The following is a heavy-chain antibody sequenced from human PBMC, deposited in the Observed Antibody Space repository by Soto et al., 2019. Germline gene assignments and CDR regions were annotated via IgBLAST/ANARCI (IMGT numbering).Heavy chain of an antibody. J-gene: IGHJ6*03. CDR1: GGSFSGYY. D-gene: IGHD2-15*01. CDR2: INHSGST. V-gene: IGHV4-34*01. CDR3: ARGWGYCSGGSCYYYYYMDV. Sequence: SETLSLTCAVYGGSFSGYYWSWIRQPPGKGLEWIGEINHSGSTNYNPSLKSRVTISVDTSKNQFSLKLSSVTAADTAVYYCARGWGYCSGGSCYYYYYMDVWGKGTTVTVSS.